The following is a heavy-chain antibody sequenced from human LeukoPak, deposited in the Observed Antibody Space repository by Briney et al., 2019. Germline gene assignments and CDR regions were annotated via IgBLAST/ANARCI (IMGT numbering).Heavy chain of an antibody. D-gene: IGHD3-9*01. Sequence: GGSLRLSCAASGFTFSSYSMNWVRQAPGKGLEWVSSISSSSSYIYYADSVKGRFTISRDNAKNSLYLQMNSLRAEDTAVYYCARELRDFDWLLYPPFDYWGQGTLVTVSS. V-gene: IGHV3-21*01. CDR3: ARELRDFDWLLYPPFDY. J-gene: IGHJ4*02. CDR1: GFTFSSYS. CDR2: ISSSSSYI.